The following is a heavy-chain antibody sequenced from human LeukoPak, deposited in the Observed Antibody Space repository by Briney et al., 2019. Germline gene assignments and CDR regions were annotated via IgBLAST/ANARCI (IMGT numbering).Heavy chain of an antibody. CDR3: ARDRWVSITMVRGVEY. Sequence: SETLSLTCTVSGGSISSSSYYWGWIRQPPGKGLEWIGSIYYSGSTYYNPSLKSRVTISVDTSKNQFSLKLSSVTAADTAVYYCARDRWVSITMVRGVEYWGQGTLVTVSS. D-gene: IGHD3-10*01. J-gene: IGHJ4*02. CDR1: GGSISSSSYY. V-gene: IGHV4-39*07. CDR2: IYYSGST.